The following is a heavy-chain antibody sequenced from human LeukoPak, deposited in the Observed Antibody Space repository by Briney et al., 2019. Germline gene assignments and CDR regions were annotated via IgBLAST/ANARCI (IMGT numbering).Heavy chain of an antibody. CDR3: ARTDTSYHTSPSDY. CDR1: GYTFTGYY. J-gene: IGHJ4*02. CDR2: INPNSGGT. Sequence: ASVKVSCKASGYTFTGYYMHWVRQAPGQGLEWMGWINPNSGGTNYAQKLQGRVTMTRDTSISTAYMELSRLRSDDTAVYYCARTDTSYHTSPSDYWGQGTLVTVSS. V-gene: IGHV1-2*02. D-gene: IGHD1-14*01.